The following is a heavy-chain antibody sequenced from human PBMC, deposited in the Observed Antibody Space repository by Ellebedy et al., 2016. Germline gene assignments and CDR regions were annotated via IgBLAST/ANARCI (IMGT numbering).Heavy chain of an antibody. CDR1: GFTFSDYW. CDR2: INSDGSNT. D-gene: IGHD4-17*01. CDR3: AKDRYGDYVVYFDY. V-gene: IGHV3-74*01. J-gene: IGHJ4*02. Sequence: GESLKISCAVSGFTFSDYWIHWVRQAPGKGLVWVSRINSDGSNTTYADSVKGRFTISRDNSKNTLYLQMNSLRAEDTAVYFCAKDRYGDYVVYFDYWGQGTLVTVSS.